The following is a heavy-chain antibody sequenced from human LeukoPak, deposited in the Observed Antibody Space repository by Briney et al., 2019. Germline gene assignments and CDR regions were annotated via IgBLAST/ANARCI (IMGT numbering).Heavy chain of an antibody. CDR2: IWYDGSNK. D-gene: IGHD3-16*01. CDR1: GFTFSSYG. Sequence: GRSLRLACAASGFTFSSYGMHWVRQAPGKGLEWVAVIWYDGSNKYYADSVKGRFTISRDNSKNTLYLQMNSLRAEDTAVYYCARVWGLYGMDVWGQGTTVTVSS. J-gene: IGHJ6*02. CDR3: ARVWGLYGMDV. V-gene: IGHV3-33*08.